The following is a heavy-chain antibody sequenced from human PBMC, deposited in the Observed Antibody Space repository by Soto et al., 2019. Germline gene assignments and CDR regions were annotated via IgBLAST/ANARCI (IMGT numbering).Heavy chain of an antibody. CDR2: IYYSGST. CDR3: ARTYYDFWSGYYNYYYGMDV. CDR1: GGSISSSNYY. Sequence: SETLSLTCTVSGGSISSSNYYWGWIRQPPGKGLEWIGSIYYSGSTYYNPSLKSRVTISVDTSKNQFSLKLNSVTAADTAVYYCARTYYDFWSGYYNYYYGMDVWGQGTTVTVSS. V-gene: IGHV4-39*01. J-gene: IGHJ6*02. D-gene: IGHD3-3*01.